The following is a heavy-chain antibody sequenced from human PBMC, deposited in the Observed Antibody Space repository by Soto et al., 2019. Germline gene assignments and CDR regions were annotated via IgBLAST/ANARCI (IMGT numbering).Heavy chain of an antibody. V-gene: IGHV3-23*01. CDR3: AKDQDIVVVPAAAFDY. CDR2: ISGSGGST. Sequence: GGSLRLSCAASGFTFSSYAMSWVRQAPGKGLEWVSAISGSGGSTYYADSVKGRFTISRDNSKNTLYLQMNSLRAEDTAVYYCAKDQDIVVVPAAAFDYWGQGTLVTVSS. CDR1: GFTFSSYA. D-gene: IGHD2-2*01. J-gene: IGHJ4*02.